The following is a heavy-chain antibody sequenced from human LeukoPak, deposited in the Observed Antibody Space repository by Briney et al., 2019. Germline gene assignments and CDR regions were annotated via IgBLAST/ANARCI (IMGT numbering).Heavy chain of an antibody. CDR3: ARAGDYYDSSGKGFDY. D-gene: IGHD3-22*01. J-gene: IGHJ4*02. Sequence: GGSLRLSCATSGFTFSTYGIHWVRQAPGKGLEWVAVIWYDGSNKYYADSVRGRFTISRDNSRNTLYLQMNSLRAEDTAIYYCARAGDYYDSSGKGFDYWGQGTLVIVSS. V-gene: IGHV3-33*01. CDR1: GFTFSTYG. CDR2: IWYDGSNK.